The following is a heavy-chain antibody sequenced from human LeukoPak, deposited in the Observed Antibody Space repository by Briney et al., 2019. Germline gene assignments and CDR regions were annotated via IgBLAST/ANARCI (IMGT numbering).Heavy chain of an antibody. J-gene: IGHJ4*02. Sequence: PGGSLRLSCAASGFTFSDYYMSWIRQAPGKGLEWVSYISSSGSTIYYADSVKGRFTISRDNAENSLYLQMNSLRAEDTAVYYCARKDCSGGSCLDYWGQGTLVTVSS. V-gene: IGHV3-11*01. CDR2: ISSSGSTI. CDR3: ARKDCSGGSCLDY. CDR1: GFTFSDYY. D-gene: IGHD2-15*01.